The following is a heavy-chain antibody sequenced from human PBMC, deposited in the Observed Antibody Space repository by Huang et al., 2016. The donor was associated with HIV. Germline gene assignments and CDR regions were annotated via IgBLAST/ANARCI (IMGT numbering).Heavy chain of an antibody. J-gene: IGHJ5*02. CDR1: GVSIRGHS. CDR3: ATAPTPYNGYDGAS. D-gene: IGHD5-12*01. V-gene: IGHV4-59*11. CDR2: IHYST. Sequence: QVRLRESGPGLVKPSETLSLTCTVSGVSIRGHSWSWIRQSPGKGLEWIGNIHYSTNDKPSFRSRVTISVDTSKNEFSLTRTSATAADTGVYFCATAPTPYNGYDGASWGQGALVIVSS.